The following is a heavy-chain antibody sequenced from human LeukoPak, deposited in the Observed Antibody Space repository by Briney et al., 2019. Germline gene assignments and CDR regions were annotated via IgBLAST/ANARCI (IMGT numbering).Heavy chain of an antibody. CDR1: GYTFKGYY. CDR2: INPDNGVT. V-gene: IGHV1-2*02. Sequence: AASVKVSCKASGYTFKGYYIYWVRQAPGQGLEWMGWINPDNGVTKPAQKYLGRLTMTSDTSSSTAFMELSSLRSDDTAIYYCARDWYGSGRFDFWGQGTLITVSS. CDR3: ARDWYGSGRFDF. D-gene: IGHD3-10*01. J-gene: IGHJ4*02.